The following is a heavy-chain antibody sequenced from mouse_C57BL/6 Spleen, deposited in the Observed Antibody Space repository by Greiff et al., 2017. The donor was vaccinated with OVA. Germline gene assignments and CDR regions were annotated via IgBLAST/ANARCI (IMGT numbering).Heavy chain of an antibody. CDR1: GFTFSSYA. J-gene: IGHJ2*01. Sequence: EVMLVESGEGLVKPGGSLKLSCAASGFTFSSYAMSWVRQTPEKRLEWVAYISSGGDYIYYADTVKGRFTISRDNARNTLYLQMSSLKSEDTAMYYCTRDGDYSNFYYFDYWGQGTTLTVSS. V-gene: IGHV5-9-1*02. CDR2: ISSGGDYI. CDR3: TRDGDYSNFYYFDY. D-gene: IGHD2-5*01.